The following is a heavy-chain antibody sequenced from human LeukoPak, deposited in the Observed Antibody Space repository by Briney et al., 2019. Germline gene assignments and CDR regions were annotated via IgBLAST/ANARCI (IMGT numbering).Heavy chain of an antibody. V-gene: IGHV1-46*01. CDR3: ARDRRDEDYLDY. Sequence: GASVKVSCTASGYTFTSYYMHWVRQAPGQGLEWMGIINPSGGSTSYAQKFQGRVTMTRDTSTSTVYMELSSLRSEDTAVYYCARDRRDEDYLDYWGQGTLVTVSS. CDR1: GYTFTSYY. J-gene: IGHJ4*02. CDR2: INPSGGST.